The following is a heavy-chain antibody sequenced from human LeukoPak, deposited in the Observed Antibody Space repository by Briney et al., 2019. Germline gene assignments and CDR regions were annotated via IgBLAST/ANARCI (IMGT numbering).Heavy chain of an antibody. D-gene: IGHD5-12*01. CDR1: GFTFSSYG. CDR2: IRYDGSNK. CDR3: AKDGNSGYDFYFFDY. J-gene: IGHJ4*02. V-gene: IGHV3-30*02. Sequence: GGSLRLSCPASGFTFSSYGMHWLRQPPGKELAGVAFIRYDGSNKYYADSVKGRFTISRDNSKNTLYLQMNSLRAEDTAVYYCAKDGNSGYDFYFFDYWGQGTLVTVSS.